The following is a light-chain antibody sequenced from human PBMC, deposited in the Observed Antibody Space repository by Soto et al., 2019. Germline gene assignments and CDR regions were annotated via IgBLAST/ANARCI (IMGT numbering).Light chain of an antibody. CDR1: GSNIGRNY. CDR2: DDN. CDR3: GTWDESLGAGV. Sequence: QSVLTQPASLSATPGEKVTISCSGRGSNIGRNYVSWYRQFPGTAPQLLIYDDNKRHSGVPDRMSGSRYGTSASLAIAGLQPGDEADYYCGTWDESLGAGVFGGGTK. V-gene: IGLV1-51*01. J-gene: IGLJ2*01.